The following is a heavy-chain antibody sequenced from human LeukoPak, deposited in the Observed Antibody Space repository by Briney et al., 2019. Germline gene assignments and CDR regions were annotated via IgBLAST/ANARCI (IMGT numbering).Heavy chain of an antibody. CDR3: AKDEGRWQQSVPLDY. CDR1: GFTFSSYS. V-gene: IGHV3-21*01. D-gene: IGHD6-13*01. CDR2: ISSSSSYI. J-gene: IGHJ4*02. Sequence: PGGSLRLSCTASGFTFSSYSMNWVRQAPGKGLEWVSSISSSSSYIYYADSVKGRFTISRDNAKNSLYLQMNSLRAEDTAVYYCAKDEGRWQQSVPLDYWGQGTLVTVSS.